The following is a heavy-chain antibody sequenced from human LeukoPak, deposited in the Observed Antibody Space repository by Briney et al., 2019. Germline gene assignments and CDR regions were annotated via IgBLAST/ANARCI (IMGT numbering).Heavy chain of an antibody. CDR2: ISYSGST. Sequence: SETLSLTCTVSGGSMSSYYWSWTRQPPGKGLEWIGYISYSGSTNYNPSLKSRVTISVDTSKNQFSLKLSSVTAADTAVYYCARGESIVGATVSFDYWGQGTLVTVSS. D-gene: IGHD1-26*01. CDR1: GGSMSSYY. V-gene: IGHV4-59*01. J-gene: IGHJ4*02. CDR3: ARGESIVGATVSFDY.